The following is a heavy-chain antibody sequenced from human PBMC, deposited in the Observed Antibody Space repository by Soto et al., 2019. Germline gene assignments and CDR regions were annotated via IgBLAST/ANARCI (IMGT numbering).Heavy chain of an antibody. D-gene: IGHD3-22*01. CDR1: GYSFVSYW. V-gene: IGHV5-51*01. CDR3: ARQIYDSDTGPNFQYYFDS. J-gene: IGHJ4*02. CDR2: IYPGDSDT. Sequence: GESLKISCKGSGYSFVSYWIAWVRQMPGKGLEWMGIIYPGDSDTTYSPSFQGQVTISADKSITTVYLQWSSLKASDTAMYYCARQIYDSDTGPNFQYYFDSWGQGTPVTVSS.